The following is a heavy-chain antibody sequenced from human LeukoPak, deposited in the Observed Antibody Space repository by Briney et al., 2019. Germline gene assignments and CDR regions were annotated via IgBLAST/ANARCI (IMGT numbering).Heavy chain of an antibody. CDR3: ARQDYDYVWEPPGLF. CDR2: ISYDGSNK. J-gene: IGHJ4*02. Sequence: SGGSLRLSCAASGFTFSSYGMHWVRQAPGKGLEWVAVISYDGSNKYYADSVKGRFTISRDNSKNTLYLQMNSLRAEDTAVYYCARQDYDYVWEPPGLFWGQGTLVTVSS. D-gene: IGHD3-16*01. CDR1: GFTFSSYG. V-gene: IGHV3-30*03.